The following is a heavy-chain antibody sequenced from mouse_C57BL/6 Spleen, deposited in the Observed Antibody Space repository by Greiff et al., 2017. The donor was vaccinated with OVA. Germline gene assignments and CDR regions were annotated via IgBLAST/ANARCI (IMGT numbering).Heavy chain of an antibody. Sequence: VQLQQSGPELVKPGASVKISCKASGYAFSSSWMNWVKQRPGKGLEWIGRIYPGDGDTNYNGKFKGKATLTADKSSSTAYMQLSSLTSEDSAVYFCAEIYYGSSYDWYFDVWGTVTTVTVSS. CDR1: GYAFSSSW. CDR3: AEIYYGSSYDWYFDV. J-gene: IGHJ1*03. CDR2: IYPGDGDT. D-gene: IGHD1-1*01. V-gene: IGHV1-82*01.